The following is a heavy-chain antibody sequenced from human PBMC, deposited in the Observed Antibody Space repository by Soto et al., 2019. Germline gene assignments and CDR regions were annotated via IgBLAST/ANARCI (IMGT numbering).Heavy chain of an antibody. CDR1: GFTFSSYW. CDR3: ARGPDQYSSTTRPDAFDI. J-gene: IGHJ3*02. CDR2: INSSGSTI. V-gene: IGHV3-48*04. D-gene: IGHD6-13*01. Sequence: GGSLRLSCAASGFTFSSYWMHWVRQAPGKGLVWVSRINSSGSTIYYADSVKGRFTISRDNAKNSLYLQMNSLRAEDTAVYYCARGPDQYSSTTRPDAFDIWGQGTMVTVSS.